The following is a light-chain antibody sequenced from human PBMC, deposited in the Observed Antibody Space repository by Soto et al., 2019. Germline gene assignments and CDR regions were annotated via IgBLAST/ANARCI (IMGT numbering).Light chain of an antibody. CDR1: QSVSSN. V-gene: IGKV3-15*01. CDR2: GAS. CDR3: QEYNNWPPRGT. Sequence: EIVMTQSPATLSVSPGERATLSCRASQSVSSNLAWYQQKPGQAPRLLIYGASTRATGIPARFSGSGSGTEFTLPISSLQSEDFAVYYCQEYNNWPPRGTFGQGTKGES. J-gene: IGKJ1*01.